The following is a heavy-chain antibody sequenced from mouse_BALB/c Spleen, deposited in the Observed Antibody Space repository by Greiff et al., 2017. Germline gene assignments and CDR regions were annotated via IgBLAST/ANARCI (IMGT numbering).Heavy chain of an antibody. CDR1: GFTFSSYA. Sequence: EVMLVESGGGLVKPGGSLKLSCAASGFTFSSYAMSWVRQSPEKRLEWVAEISSGGSYTYYPDTVTGRFTISRDNAKNTLYLEMSSLRSEDTAMYYCARGGKGPHYYAMDYWGQGTSVTVSS. V-gene: IGHV5-9-4*01. CDR2: ISSGGSYT. CDR3: ARGGKGPHYYAMDY. J-gene: IGHJ4*01. D-gene: IGHD1-1*01.